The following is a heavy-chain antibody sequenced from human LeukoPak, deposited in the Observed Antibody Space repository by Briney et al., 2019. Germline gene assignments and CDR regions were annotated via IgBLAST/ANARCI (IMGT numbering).Heavy chain of an antibody. Sequence: GASVEVSGRASGYTFTAHYIHWVRQAPGQGLEWMGWIDPNSGGTNYAQKFLGSVTMTGDTSINTAFMELSRLRSDDTAIYYCARGRGTTMVRGVITNYFDLWGRGSLVTVSS. CDR3: ARGRGTTMVRGVITNYFDL. J-gene: IGHJ2*01. D-gene: IGHD3-10*01. CDR2: IDPNSGGT. CDR1: GYTFTAHY. V-gene: IGHV1-2*02.